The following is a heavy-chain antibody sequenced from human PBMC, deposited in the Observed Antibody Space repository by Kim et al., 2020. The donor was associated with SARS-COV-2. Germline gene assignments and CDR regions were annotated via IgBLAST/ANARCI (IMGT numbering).Heavy chain of an antibody. D-gene: IGHD2-21*02. CDR2: IYPGDSDT. V-gene: IGHV5-51*01. CDR1: GYSFTSYW. J-gene: IGHJ3*02. Sequence: GESLKISCKGSGYSFTSYWIGWVRQMPGKGLEWMGIIYPGDSDTRYSPSFQGQVTISADKSISTAYLQWSSLKASDTAMYYCARQYPGVVTAIIYDYDAFDIWGQGTMVTVSS. CDR3: ARQYPGVVTAIIYDYDAFDI.